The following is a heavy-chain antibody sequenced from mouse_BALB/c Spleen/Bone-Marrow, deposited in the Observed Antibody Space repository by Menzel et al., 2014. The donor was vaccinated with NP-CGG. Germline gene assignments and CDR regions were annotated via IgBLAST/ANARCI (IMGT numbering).Heavy chain of an antibody. Sequence: EVHLVESGGGLVQPGGSRKLSCAASGFTFSSFGMHWVRQAPEKGLEWVAYISSGSSTIYYADTVKGRFTISRDNPKNTLFLQITSLRSEDTAMYYCARRGSNHWYFDVWGAGTTVTVSS. V-gene: IGHV5-17*02. CDR1: GFTFSSFG. CDR3: ARRGSNHWYFDV. CDR2: ISSGSSTI. J-gene: IGHJ1*01. D-gene: IGHD1-1*01.